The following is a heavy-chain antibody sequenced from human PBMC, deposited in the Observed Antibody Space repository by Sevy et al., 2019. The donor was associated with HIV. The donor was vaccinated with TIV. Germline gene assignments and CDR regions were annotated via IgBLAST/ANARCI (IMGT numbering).Heavy chain of an antibody. CDR2: IYYSGST. J-gene: IGHJ1*01. D-gene: IGHD3-16*01. CDR3: GGLRPRGPSGVG. Sequence: SETLSLTRTVSGGSISSSSYYWGWIRQPPGKGLEWIGSIYYSGSTYYNPSLKSRVTISVDTSKNQFSLKLSSVTAAGTGGVLRGGLRPRGPSGVGWGPGTLV. V-gene: IGHV4-39*03. CDR1: GGSISSSSYY.